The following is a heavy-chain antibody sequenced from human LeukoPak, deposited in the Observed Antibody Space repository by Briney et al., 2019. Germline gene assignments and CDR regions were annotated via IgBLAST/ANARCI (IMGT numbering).Heavy chain of an antibody. Sequence: GGSLRLSCAASGFTVSSNYMSWVRQAPGKGLEWVSVIYSGGSTYYADSVKGRFTISRDNAKNSLFLQMNSLRAEDTAVYYCARELLWAFDYWGQGTLVTVSS. CDR2: IYSGGST. CDR3: ARELLWAFDY. D-gene: IGHD2-21*01. CDR1: GFTVSSNY. V-gene: IGHV3-66*01. J-gene: IGHJ4*02.